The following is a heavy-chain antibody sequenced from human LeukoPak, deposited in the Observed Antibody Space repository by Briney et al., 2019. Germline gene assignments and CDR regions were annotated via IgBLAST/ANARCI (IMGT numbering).Heavy chain of an antibody. D-gene: IGHD6-13*01. V-gene: IGHV1-69*04. CDR3: ARDKVIAAAGKEDYYYGMDV. J-gene: IGHJ6*02. Sequence: GRSLRLSCAASGFTFSSYAISWVRQAPGQGLEWMGRIIPILGIANYAQKFQGRVTITADKSTSTAYMELSSLRSEDTAVYYCARDKVIAAAGKEDYYYGMDVWGQGTTVTVSS. CDR1: GFTFSSYA. CDR2: IIPILGIA.